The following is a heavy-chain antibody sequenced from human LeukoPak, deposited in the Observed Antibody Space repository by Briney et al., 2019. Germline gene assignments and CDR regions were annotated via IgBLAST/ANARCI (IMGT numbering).Heavy chain of an antibody. J-gene: IGHJ5*02. Sequence: GASVTVSCKASGYGFSTYGITWVRQAPGQGLEWMGWISAYGVSTDYAQKFQDRVTMTADTSTNTAYMELRSLRPDDTAVYYCARANLWIGEHWFDPWGQGTLVIVSS. CDR3: ARANLWIGEHWFDP. CDR1: GYGFSTYG. CDR2: ISAYGVST. D-gene: IGHD3-10*01. V-gene: IGHV1-18*01.